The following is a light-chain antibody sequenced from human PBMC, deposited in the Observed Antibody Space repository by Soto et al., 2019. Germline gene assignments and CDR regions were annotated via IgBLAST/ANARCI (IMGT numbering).Light chain of an antibody. V-gene: IGKV3-11*01. CDR2: DAS. Sequence: DIVLTQSPATLSLSTGERATLSCRASQSVNSNLAWYQQKPGQAPRLLIYDASNRATGIPARFSGSGCGTDFTLTISSLEPEDFAVYYCQQRSNWPPEITFGQGTRLEIK. CDR1: QSVNSN. CDR3: QQRSNWPPEIT. J-gene: IGKJ5*01.